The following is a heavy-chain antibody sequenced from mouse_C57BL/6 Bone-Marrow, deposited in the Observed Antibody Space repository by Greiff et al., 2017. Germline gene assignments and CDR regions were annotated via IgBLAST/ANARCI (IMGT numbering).Heavy chain of an antibody. CDR2: IYPGDGDT. CDR3: ARRSTVVAFDY. J-gene: IGHJ2*01. V-gene: IGHV1-82*01. D-gene: IGHD1-1*01. Sequence: QVQLQQSGPELVKPGASVKISCTASGYAFSSSWMNWVKQRPGKGLEWIGRIYPGDGDTNYNGKFKGKATLTADKSSSTAYMQLSSLTSEDSAVYFCARRSTVVAFDYWGQGTTLTVSS. CDR1: GYAFSSSW.